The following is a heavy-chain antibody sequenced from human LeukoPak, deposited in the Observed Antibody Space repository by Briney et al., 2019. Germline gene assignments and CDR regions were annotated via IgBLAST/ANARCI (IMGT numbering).Heavy chain of an antibody. CDR3: ARDLRYDSSGYIN. V-gene: IGHV3-23*01. CDR1: GFIFRSHG. D-gene: IGHD3-22*01. CDR2: ISPSGDIT. J-gene: IGHJ4*02. Sequence: PGGTLRLSCAASGFIFRSHGMNWVRQAPGKGLEWVSGISPSGDITYYADTVKGRFTISRDNSKNTVYLQVDSLRFEDAAVYYCARDLRYDSSGYINWGQGTLVTVSS.